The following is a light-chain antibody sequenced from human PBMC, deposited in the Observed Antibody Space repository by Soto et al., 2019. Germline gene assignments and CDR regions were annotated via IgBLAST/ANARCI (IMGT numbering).Light chain of an antibody. Sequence: EIVLTQSPATLSLSPGERATLSCRASQSLTRNYLAWYQQKPGQSPRLLIYGAFTRATGLPARFSGSGSGTEFTLTISSLQSEDFAVYYCQQYEAWPRSFGGGTKVDIK. CDR3: QQYEAWPRS. CDR2: GAF. J-gene: IGKJ4*01. V-gene: IGKV3-15*01. CDR1: QSLTRN.